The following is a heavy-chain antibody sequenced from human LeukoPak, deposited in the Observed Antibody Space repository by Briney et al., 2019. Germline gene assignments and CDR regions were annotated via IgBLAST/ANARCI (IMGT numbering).Heavy chain of an antibody. CDR1: GGTFSSYA. CDR3: AKDYQSGITMYYFDY. V-gene: IGHV1-69*13. D-gene: IGHD3-10*02. J-gene: IGHJ4*02. CDR2: IIPIFGTA. Sequence: GASVKVSCKASGGTFSSYAISWVRQAPGQGLEWMGGIIPIFGTANYAQKFQGRVTITADESTSTAYMELSRLRSEDTAVYYCAKDYQSGITMYYFDYWGQGTLVTVSS.